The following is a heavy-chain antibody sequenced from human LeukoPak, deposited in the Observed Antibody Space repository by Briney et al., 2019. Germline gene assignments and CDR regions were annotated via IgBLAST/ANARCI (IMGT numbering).Heavy chain of an antibody. J-gene: IGHJ4*02. V-gene: IGHV3-21*01. D-gene: IGHD4-17*01. CDR1: GFTFSSYS. Sequence: PGGSLRLSCAASGFTFSSYSMNWVRQAPGKGLEWVSSISTSSSYINYADSVKGRFTISRDNAKNSLYLQMNSLRAEDTAVYYCTTVYGADWGQGTLVTVSS. CDR2: ISTSSSYI. CDR3: TTVYGAD.